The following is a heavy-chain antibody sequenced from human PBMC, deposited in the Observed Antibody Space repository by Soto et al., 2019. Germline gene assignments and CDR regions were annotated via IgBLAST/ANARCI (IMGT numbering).Heavy chain of an antibody. D-gene: IGHD3-22*01. CDR3: ASYYDSSGYFFL. CDR2: INSDGSST. J-gene: IGHJ4*02. CDR1: GFTFSRYW. V-gene: IGHV3-74*01. Sequence: EVQLVESGGGLVQPGGSLRLSCAASGFTFSRYWMHWVRQAPGKGLVWVSRINSDGSSTSYADSVKGRFTISRDNAKNTPYLQMNSLRAEDTAVYYCASYYDSSGYFFLWGLGTLVTVSS.